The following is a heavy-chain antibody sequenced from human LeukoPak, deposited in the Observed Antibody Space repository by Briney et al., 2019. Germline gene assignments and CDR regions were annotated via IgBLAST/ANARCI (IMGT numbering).Heavy chain of an antibody. V-gene: IGHV3-48*03. Sequence: GGSLRLSCAASGFTFSSYEMNWVRQARGKGLEGVSYISSSGSTIYYADSVKGRFTISRDNARNSLYLQMNSLRAEDTAVYYCVRDFVVVLTTVYYYMDVWGKGTTVTVSS. CDR2: ISSSGSTI. CDR1: GFTFSSYE. CDR3: VRDFVVVLTTVYYYMDV. D-gene: IGHD4/OR15-4a*01. J-gene: IGHJ6*03.